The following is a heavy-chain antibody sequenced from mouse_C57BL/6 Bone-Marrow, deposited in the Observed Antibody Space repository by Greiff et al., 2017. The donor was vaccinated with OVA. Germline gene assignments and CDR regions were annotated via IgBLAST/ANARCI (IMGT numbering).Heavy chain of an antibody. Sequence: EVQLQESGPGLVKPSQSLSLTCSVTGYSITSGYYWNWIRHFPGNKLEWMGYISYDGSNNYNPSLKNRISITRDTSKNHFFLKLNSVTTEDTATYYCARDPQTGLRSYYAMDYGGQGTSVTVSS. D-gene: IGHD2-4*01. CDR3: ARDPQTGLRSYYAMDY. J-gene: IGHJ4*01. CDR2: ISYDGSN. CDR1: GYSITSGYY. V-gene: IGHV3-6*01.